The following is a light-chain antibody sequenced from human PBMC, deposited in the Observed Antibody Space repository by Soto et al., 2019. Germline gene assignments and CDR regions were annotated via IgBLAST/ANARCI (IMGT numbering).Light chain of an antibody. CDR2: GAS. J-gene: IGKJ1*01. CDR1: QSINNF. Sequence: DIQMTQSPSSLSASVGDRVTITCRASQSINNFLNWYQQKPGKAPKLLIYGASSLQSGVPSRFSARGSGTEFTLTISSLQPEDFASYSCQHTYTIPWTF. CDR3: QHTYTIPWT. V-gene: IGKV1-39*01.